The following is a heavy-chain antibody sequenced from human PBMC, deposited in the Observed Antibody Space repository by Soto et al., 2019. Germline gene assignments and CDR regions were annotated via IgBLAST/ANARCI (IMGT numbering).Heavy chain of an antibody. V-gene: IGHV4-39*07. CDR3: ARDLSRKSRAVL. CDR1: GGSISSSSYY. Sequence: SETLSLTCTVSGGSISSSSYYWGWIRQPPGKGLEWIGSIYYSGSTYYNPSLKSRVTISVDTSKNQFSLKLSSVTAENTAVYYCARDLSRKSRAVLWGQGTLVTVSS. D-gene: IGHD1-26*01. J-gene: IGHJ4*02. CDR2: IYYSGST.